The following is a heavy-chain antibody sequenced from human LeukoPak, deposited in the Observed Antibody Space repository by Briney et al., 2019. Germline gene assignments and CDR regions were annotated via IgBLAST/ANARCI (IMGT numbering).Heavy chain of an antibody. CDR1: GFTFGTYE. CDR3: AREGSSGWSNDDAFDI. J-gene: IGHJ3*02. CDR2: ISSSSSTI. D-gene: IGHD6-19*01. Sequence: PGGSLRLSCAASGFTFGTYEMNWVRQAPGKGLEWVSYISSSSSTIYYADSVKGRFTISRDNAKNSLYLQMNSLRAEDTAVYYCAREGSSGWSNDDAFDIWGQGTMVTVSS. V-gene: IGHV3-48*03.